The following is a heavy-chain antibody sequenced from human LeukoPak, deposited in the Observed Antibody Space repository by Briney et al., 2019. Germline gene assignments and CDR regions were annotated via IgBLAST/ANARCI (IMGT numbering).Heavy chain of an antibody. CDR1: GFTVSSNY. CDR3: ARFPCYDIWTFDI. D-gene: IGHD3-3*01. CDR2: IYSGGST. V-gene: IGHV3-53*01. J-gene: IGHJ3*02. Sequence: GGSLRLSCAASGFTVSSNYMSWVRQAPGKGLEWVSVIYSGGSTYYADSVKGRFTISRDNSKNTLYLQMNSLRAEDTAVYYCARFPCYDIWTFDIWGQGTMVTVSS.